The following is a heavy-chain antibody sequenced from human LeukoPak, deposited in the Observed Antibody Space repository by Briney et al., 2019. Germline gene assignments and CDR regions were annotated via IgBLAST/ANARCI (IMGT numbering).Heavy chain of an antibody. D-gene: IGHD1-26*01. CDR3: ARDRSGSYDSVGAFDI. J-gene: IGHJ3*02. Sequence: GGSLRLSCVASGFTVSSYYVSWVRQAPGKGLEWVSVIYSGGSTYYADSVKGRFTISRDNSKNTLYLQMNSLRAEDTAVYYCARDRSGSYDSVGAFDIWGQGTMVTVSS. V-gene: IGHV3-53*01. CDR2: IYSGGST. CDR1: GFTVSSYY.